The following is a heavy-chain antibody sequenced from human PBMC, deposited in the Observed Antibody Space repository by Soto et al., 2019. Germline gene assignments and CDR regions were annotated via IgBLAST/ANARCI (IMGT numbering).Heavy chain of an antibody. V-gene: IGHV4-31*03. J-gene: IGHJ4*02. D-gene: IGHD3-10*01. CDR2: IYYSGST. CDR3: ATRIGPGRWFEYYFDY. CDR1: GGSISSGGYY. Sequence: QVQLQESGPGLVKPTQTLSLTCTVSGGSISSGGYYWSWIRQHPGKGLEWIGYIYYSGSTYYNPSLKSRVTISVDTSKNQFSLMLSSVTAADTAVYYCATRIGPGRWFEYYFDYWGQGTLVTVSS.